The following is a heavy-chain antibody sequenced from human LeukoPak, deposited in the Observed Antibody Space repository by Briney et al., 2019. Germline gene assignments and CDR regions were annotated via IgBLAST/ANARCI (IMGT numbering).Heavy chain of an antibody. CDR3: ARGSGWGSKADAFDI. V-gene: IGHV4-59*01. D-gene: IGHD7-27*01. CDR2: IYSSGSA. Sequence: SETLSLTCTVSGGSICSDYWTWIRQPPGKGLEWIGYIYSSGSANYNTSLKSRVTISGDTSKNQVYLRLNSVTAADTAEYYCARGSGWGSKADAFDIWGQGTMVTVSS. J-gene: IGHJ3*02. CDR1: GGSICSDY.